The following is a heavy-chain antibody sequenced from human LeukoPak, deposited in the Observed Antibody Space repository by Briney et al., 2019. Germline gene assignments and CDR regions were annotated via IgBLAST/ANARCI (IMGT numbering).Heavy chain of an antibody. CDR1: GGSIRSYY. Sequence: PSETLSLTCTVSGGSIRSYYWSWIRQPAGKGLEWIGRIYTSGSTNYNPSLESRVTMSVDTSKNQFSLKLSSVTAADTAVYYCARESIAVAGTFDYWGQGTLVTVSS. CDR3: ARESIAVAGTFDY. J-gene: IGHJ4*02. CDR2: IYTSGST. D-gene: IGHD6-19*01. V-gene: IGHV4-4*07.